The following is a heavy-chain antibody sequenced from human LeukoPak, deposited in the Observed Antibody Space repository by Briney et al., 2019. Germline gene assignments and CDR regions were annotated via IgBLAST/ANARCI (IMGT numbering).Heavy chain of an antibody. CDR2: INHSGST. Sequence: SETLSLTCAVYGGSFSGYYWSWIRQPPGKGLEWIGEINHSGSTNYNPSLKSRVTISVDTSKNQSSLKLSSVTAADTAVYYCARSKRTRAPVVPAASTKLNYYYYMDVWGKGTTVTVSS. CDR3: ARSKRTRAPVVPAASTKLNYYYYMDV. D-gene: IGHD2-2*01. J-gene: IGHJ6*03. CDR1: GGSFSGYY. V-gene: IGHV4-34*01.